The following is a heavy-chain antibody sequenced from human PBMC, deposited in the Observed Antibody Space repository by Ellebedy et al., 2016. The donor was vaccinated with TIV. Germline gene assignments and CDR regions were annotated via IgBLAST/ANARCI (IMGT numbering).Heavy chain of an antibody. J-gene: IGHJ5*02. CDR3: ATRYVSGNSYDWFDA. V-gene: IGHV4-30-4*08. CDR1: GDSINSDDYY. Sequence: SETLSLXXTVSGDSINSDDYYWSWIRQSPGKGLEWISYIYYRGITYYNPTLRSRVSMSIDTSKNELALQLTSATAADTALYYCATRYVSGNSYDWFDAWGRGTLVTVSS. CDR2: IYYRGIT. D-gene: IGHD3-10*01.